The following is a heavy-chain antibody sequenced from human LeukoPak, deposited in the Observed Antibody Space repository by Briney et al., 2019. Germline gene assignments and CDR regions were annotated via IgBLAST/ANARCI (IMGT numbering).Heavy chain of an antibody. D-gene: IGHD6-13*01. V-gene: IGHV3-23*01. CDR2: VSGSGTYT. CDR3: AKQVGSSWLFDS. Sequence: GGSLRLSCAASGFTFSDYVMTWVRQAPGKGLEWVSVVSGSGTYTYYADSLKGRFTISRDNSKNTLYLEMKSLRADDTAVYYCAKQVGSSWLFDSWGQGTLVTVSS. J-gene: IGHJ5*01. CDR1: GFTFSDYV.